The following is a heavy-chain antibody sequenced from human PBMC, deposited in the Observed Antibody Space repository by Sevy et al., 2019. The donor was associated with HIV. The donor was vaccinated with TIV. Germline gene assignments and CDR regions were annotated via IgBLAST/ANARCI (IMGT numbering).Heavy chain of an antibody. V-gene: IGHV3-7*03. CDR2: IKQDGYET. CDR1: GFNFRNSW. Sequence: GGSLRLSCATFGFNFRNSWMAWVRQTPGKGLEFLADIKQDGYETYYVDSVKGRFTISRDNAKNSLHLQMNSLRAEDTAMYFCVRDKEEVASVLDYWGQGTPVTVSS. CDR3: VRDKEEVASVLDY. J-gene: IGHJ4*02. D-gene: IGHD2-15*01.